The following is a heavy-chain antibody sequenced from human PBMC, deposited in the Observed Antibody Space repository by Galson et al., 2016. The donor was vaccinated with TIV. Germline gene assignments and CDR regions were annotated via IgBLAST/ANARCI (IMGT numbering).Heavy chain of an antibody. CDR2: IIGMFGTT. CDR1: GGPFSSYA. CDR3: AREGYLSYDLWSPDPRGAFDI. D-gene: IGHD3-3*01. Sequence: SVKVSCKASGGPFSSYAVTWVRQAPGQGLEWMGRIIGMFGTTNYAQKFQGRVTMTADESTSTAYMELNSLRSEDTAVYYCAREGYLSYDLWSPDPRGAFDIWGQGTMVTVSS. J-gene: IGHJ3*02. V-gene: IGHV1-69*13.